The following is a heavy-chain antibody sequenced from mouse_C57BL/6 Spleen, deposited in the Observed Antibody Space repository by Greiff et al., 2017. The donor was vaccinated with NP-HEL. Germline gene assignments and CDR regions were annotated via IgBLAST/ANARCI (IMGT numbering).Heavy chain of an antibody. CDR1: GYTFTSYW. CDR3: ARSPYGSSPDY. Sequence: VKLQQPGAELVKPGASVKLSCKASGYTFTSYWMQWVKQRPGQGLEWIGEIDPSDSYTNYNQKFKGKATLTVDTSSSTAYMQLSSLTSEDSAVYYCARSPYGSSPDYWGQGTTLTVSS. V-gene: IGHV1-50*01. J-gene: IGHJ2*01. CDR2: IDPSDSYT. D-gene: IGHD1-1*01.